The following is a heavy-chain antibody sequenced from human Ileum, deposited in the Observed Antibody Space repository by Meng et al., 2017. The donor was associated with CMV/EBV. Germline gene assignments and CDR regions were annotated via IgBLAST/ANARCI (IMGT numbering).Heavy chain of an antibody. CDR1: GASISSENYH. CDR2: SNENGNK. Sequence: VDPRRWGRRQVAPSLPVPSTSSVSGASISSENYHWSCIRRPDGTGVKGIGQSNENGNKKYTDSLQSRVTIYTETSKNQFYLTPTSVTAADAAVYSWEIYYGGGGGRGYWAQGTLVTVSS. J-gene: IGHJ4*02. V-gene: IGHV4-61*02. CDR3: EIYYGGGGGRGY. D-gene: IGHD2-21*01.